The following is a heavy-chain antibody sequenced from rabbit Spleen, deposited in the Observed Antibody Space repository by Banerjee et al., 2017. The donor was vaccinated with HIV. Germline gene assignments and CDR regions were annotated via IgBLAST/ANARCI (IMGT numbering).Heavy chain of an antibody. D-gene: IGHD2-1*01. CDR2: LDTGFGETT. CDR1: GVSFSDKDV. Sequence: QEQLVESGGGLVKPEGSLTLTCKASGVSFSDKDVMCWVRQAPGKGLEWIACLDTGFGETTYYASWAKGRFTISKTSSTTVALQMTSLTAADTATYFCATYVDYDGDFNLWGPGTLVTVS. CDR3: ATYVDYDGDFNL. V-gene: IGHV1S45*01. J-gene: IGHJ4*01.